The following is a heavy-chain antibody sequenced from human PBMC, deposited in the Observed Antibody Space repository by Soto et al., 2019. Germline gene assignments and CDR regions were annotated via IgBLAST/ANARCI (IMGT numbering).Heavy chain of an antibody. J-gene: IGHJ6*02. D-gene: IGHD1-1*01. Sequence: QVQLVESGGRVVQPGRSLRLSCAASGFTFRTFAMHWVRQAPGKGLEWVAVISNDGSIKYFLDSVKGRFTISRDNSNNTLSLQMDSLRAEDTAVYYCARDKKPFNWSPSILKSYYYGMDVWAKGPRSPSL. CDR1: GFTFRTFA. V-gene: IGHV3-30-3*01. CDR3: ARDKKPFNWSPSILKSYYYGMDV. CDR2: ISNDGSIK.